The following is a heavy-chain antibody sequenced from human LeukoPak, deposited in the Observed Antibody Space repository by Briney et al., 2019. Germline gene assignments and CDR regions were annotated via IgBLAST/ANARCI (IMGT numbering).Heavy chain of an antibody. Sequence: SETLSLTCTVSGYSISSGYYWGWIRQPPGKGLEWIGSIYHSGSTYYNPSLKSRATISVDTSKNQFSLKLSSVTAADTAVYYCARFGAFDIWGQGTMVTVSS. V-gene: IGHV4-38-2*02. CDR3: ARFGAFDI. CDR1: GYSISSGYY. CDR2: IYHSGST. D-gene: IGHD3-10*01. J-gene: IGHJ3*02.